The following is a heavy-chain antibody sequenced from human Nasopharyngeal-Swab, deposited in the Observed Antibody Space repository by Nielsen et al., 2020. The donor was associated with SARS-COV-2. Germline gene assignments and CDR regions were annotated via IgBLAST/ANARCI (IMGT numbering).Heavy chain of an antibody. CDR3: ARGTVFGAANGMDV. CDR1: GFTFRDYS. J-gene: IGHJ6*02. V-gene: IGHV3-21*01. Sequence: GGSLRLSCAASGFTFRDYSMNWVRQAPGKGLEWVSSIGRYGTDIFHADSVKGRFSVFRDAANKSIYLQMRSLRAEDTAVYYCARGTVFGAANGMDVWGQGTTVTVSS. CDR2: IGRYGTDI. D-gene: IGHD3-3*01.